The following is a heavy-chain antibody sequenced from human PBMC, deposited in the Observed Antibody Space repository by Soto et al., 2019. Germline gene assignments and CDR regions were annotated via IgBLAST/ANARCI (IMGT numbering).Heavy chain of an antibody. Sequence: QVQLVQSGAEVKKPGASVKISCKASGYTFTSYAIRWVRQAPGQRLEWMGWINAGNGNTKYSQKFQGRVTITRDTDASTGYMELSSLRSEDTAVYYCARVAVGIFDYWGQGTLVTVSS. V-gene: IGHV1-3*01. D-gene: IGHD2-15*01. CDR3: ARVAVGIFDY. CDR1: GYTFTSYA. CDR2: INAGNGNT. J-gene: IGHJ4*02.